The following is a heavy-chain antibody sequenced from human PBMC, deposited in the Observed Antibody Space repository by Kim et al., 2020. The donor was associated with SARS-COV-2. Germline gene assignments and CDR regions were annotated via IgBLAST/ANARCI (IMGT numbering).Heavy chain of an antibody. V-gene: IGHV4-34*01. CDR1: GGSFSGYY. D-gene: IGHD3-16*01. CDR2: INHSGST. CDR3: ARALRSVRGMDV. J-gene: IGHJ6*04. Sequence: SETLSLTCAVYGGSFSGYYWSWIRQPPGKGLEWIGEINHSGSTNYNPSLKSRVTISVDTSKNQFSLKLSSVTAAATAVYYCARALRSVRGMDVWGKGTTVTVSS.